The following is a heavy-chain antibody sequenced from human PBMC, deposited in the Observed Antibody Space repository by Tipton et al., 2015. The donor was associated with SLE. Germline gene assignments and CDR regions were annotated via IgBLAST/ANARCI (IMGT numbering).Heavy chain of an antibody. CDR2: INPISGDT. CDR3: ARDLSDDWVV. D-gene: IGHD2-21*01. CDR1: GYTFTHYF. V-gene: IGHV1-2*06. J-gene: IGHJ4*02. Sequence: QSGAEVKKPGASVKVSCKASGYTFTHYFIHWVRQAPGQGLEWMGRINPISGDTNYAQKFHGRVTMTRDTSISTANMELSRLTSDDTAVYYCARDLSDDWVVWGQGTLVTVSS.